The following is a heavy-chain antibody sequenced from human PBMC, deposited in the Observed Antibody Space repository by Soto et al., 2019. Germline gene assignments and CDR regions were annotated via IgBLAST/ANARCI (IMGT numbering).Heavy chain of an antibody. CDR3: ARAPGDYFDY. V-gene: IGHV4-31*03. J-gene: IGHJ4*02. CDR1: GGSISSGGYY. Sequence: SETLSLTCTVSGGSISSGGYYWSWIRQHPEKGLEWIGYIFYSGSTYYNPSLKSRVTISVDTSKNQFSLKLSSVTAADTAVYYCARAPGDYFDYWGQGTLVTLSS. CDR2: IFYSGST.